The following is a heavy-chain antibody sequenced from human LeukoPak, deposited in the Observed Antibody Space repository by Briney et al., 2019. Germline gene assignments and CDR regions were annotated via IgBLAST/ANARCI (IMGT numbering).Heavy chain of an antibody. Sequence: PSETLSLTCTVSGGSISSGDYYWSWIRQPPGKGPEWIGYIYYSGSTYYNPSLKSRVTISVDTSKNQFSLKLGSVTAADTAVYYCTRGIADRYKWFDPWGQGTLVTVSS. J-gene: IGHJ5*02. V-gene: IGHV4-30-4*01. CDR2: IYYSGST. D-gene: IGHD6-13*01. CDR1: GGSISSGDYY. CDR3: TRGIADRYKWFDP.